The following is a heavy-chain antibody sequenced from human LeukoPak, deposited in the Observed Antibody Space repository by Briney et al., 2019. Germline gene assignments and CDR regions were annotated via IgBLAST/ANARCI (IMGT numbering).Heavy chain of an antibody. CDR3: ARIIGYSYKYWFDP. Sequence: PSETLSLTCTVSGGSISSSSYYWGWIRQPPGKGLEWIGSIYYSGSTYYNPSLKSRVTISVDTSRNQFSLKLSSVTAADTAVYYCARIIGYSYKYWFDPWGQGTLVSVSS. J-gene: IGHJ5*02. CDR1: GGSISSSSYY. D-gene: IGHD5-18*01. V-gene: IGHV4-39*07. CDR2: IYYSGST.